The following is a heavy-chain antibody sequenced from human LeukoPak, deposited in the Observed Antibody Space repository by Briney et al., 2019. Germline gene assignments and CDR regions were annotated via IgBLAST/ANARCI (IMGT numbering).Heavy chain of an antibody. Sequence: ASVKVSCKTSGYTFTHYYMHWVRQATGQGLEWMGWMNPNSGNTGYAQKFQGRVTMTRNTSISTAYMELSSLRSEDTAVYYCARVDYGDYVPHFDYWGQGTLVTVSS. V-gene: IGHV1-8*02. CDR2: MNPNSGNT. CDR3: ARVDYGDYVPHFDY. CDR1: GYTFTHYY. J-gene: IGHJ4*02. D-gene: IGHD4-17*01.